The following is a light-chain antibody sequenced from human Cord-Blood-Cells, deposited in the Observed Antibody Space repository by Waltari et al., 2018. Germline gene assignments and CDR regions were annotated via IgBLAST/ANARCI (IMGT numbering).Light chain of an antibody. J-gene: IGKJ1*01. CDR2: GAS. CDR3: QQYVSSPPWT. V-gene: IGKV3-20*01. Sequence: EIVLTQSPGTRSLSPGERATLSCRASQSVSSSYLAWYQQKPGQAPRLLIYGASSRATGIPDRCSGSGSGTDFTLNISRLEPEDFAVYYCQQYVSSPPWTFGQGTKVEIK. CDR1: QSVSSSY.